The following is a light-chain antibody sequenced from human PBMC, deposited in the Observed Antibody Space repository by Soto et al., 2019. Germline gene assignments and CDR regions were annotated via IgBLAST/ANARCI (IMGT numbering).Light chain of an antibody. CDR1: QSISTW. CDR3: QQYNTFSYT. V-gene: IGKV1-5*01. J-gene: IGKJ2*01. CDR2: DAS. Sequence: DIQMTQSPSTLSASVGDRVTITCRASQSISTWLAWYQQKPGKAPKLLIYDASSLESGVPSRFSGNGSGTEFTLTISSLQPDDFATYYCQQYNTFSYTFGRGTKLEIK.